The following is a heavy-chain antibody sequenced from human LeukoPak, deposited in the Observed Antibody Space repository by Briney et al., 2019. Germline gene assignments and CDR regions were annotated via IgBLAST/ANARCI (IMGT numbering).Heavy chain of an antibody. J-gene: IGHJ4*02. CDR3: AKELHGSGNYAFDY. CDR1: GFTFSSCA. CDR2: VSVNGGTT. V-gene: IGHV3-23*01. Sequence: GGSLRLSCAASGFTFSSCALSWVRQAPGKGPEWVSTVSVNGGTTYYADSVKGRFTISRDNSKNTLYLQMNSLRAEDTAVYFCAKELHGSGNYAFDYWGQGTLVTVSS. D-gene: IGHD3-10*01.